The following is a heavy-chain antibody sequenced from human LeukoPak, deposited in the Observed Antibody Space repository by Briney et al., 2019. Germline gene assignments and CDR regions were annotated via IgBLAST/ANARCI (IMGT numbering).Heavy chain of an antibody. CDR3: ARDPNSGWYRYFDY. CDR2: ISYDGSNK. CDR1: GFTFSSYA. V-gene: IGHV3-30*04. Sequence: PGGSLRLSCAASGFTFSSYAMHWVRQAPGKGLEWVAVISYDGSNKYYADSVKGRFTISRDNSKNTLYLQMNSLRAEDTAVYYCARDPNSGWYRYFDYWGQGTLVTVSS. J-gene: IGHJ4*02. D-gene: IGHD6-19*01.